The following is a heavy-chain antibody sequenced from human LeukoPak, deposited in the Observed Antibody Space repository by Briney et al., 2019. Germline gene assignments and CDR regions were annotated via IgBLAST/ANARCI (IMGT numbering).Heavy chain of an antibody. CDR1: GFTFRSYG. J-gene: IGHJ4*02. CDR2: IRYDGNNK. Sequence: PGGSLRLSCAASGFTFRSYGMHWVRQAPGKGLEWVAFIRYDGNNKNYADSVRGRFTVSRDNSKNTLYLQMNSLRAEDTALYYCAKDLTWSCDYWGRGTLVTVSS. V-gene: IGHV3-30*02. CDR3: AKDLTWSCDY. D-gene: IGHD1-26*01.